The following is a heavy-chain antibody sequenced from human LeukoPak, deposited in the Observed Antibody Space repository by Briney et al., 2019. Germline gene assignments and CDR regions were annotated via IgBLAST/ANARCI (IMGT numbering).Heavy chain of an antibody. CDR3: TRVSLRFLEWLPDFDNWFDP. J-gene: IGHJ5*02. CDR2: IRSKAYGGTT. CDR1: GFTFGDYA. D-gene: IGHD3-3*01. V-gene: IGHV3-49*03. Sequence: GGSLRLSCTASGFTFGDYAMSWFRQAPGKGLEWVGFIRSKAYGGTTEYAASVKGRFTISRDDSKSIAYLQMNSLKTEDTAVYYCTRVSLRFLEWLPDFDNWFDPWGQGTLVTVSS.